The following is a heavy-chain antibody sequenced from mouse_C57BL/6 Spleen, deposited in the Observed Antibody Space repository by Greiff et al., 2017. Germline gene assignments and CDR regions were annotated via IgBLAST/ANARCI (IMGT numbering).Heavy chain of an antibody. Sequence: EVMLVESGEGLVKPGGSLKLSCAASGFTFSSYAMSWVRQTPEKRLEWVAYISSGGDYIYYADTVKGRFTISRDNARNTLYLQMSSLKSEDTAMYYCTRDSYGSSSYYYAMDYWGQGTSVTVSS. CDR3: TRDSYGSSSYYYAMDY. D-gene: IGHD1-1*01. J-gene: IGHJ4*01. CDR2: ISSGGDYI. V-gene: IGHV5-9-1*02. CDR1: GFTFSSYA.